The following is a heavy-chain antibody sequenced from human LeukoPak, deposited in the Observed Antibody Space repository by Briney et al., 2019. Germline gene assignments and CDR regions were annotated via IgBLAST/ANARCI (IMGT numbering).Heavy chain of an antibody. V-gene: IGHV1-18*01. CDR3: ARFRGSHLARNAFDI. Sequence: ASVKVSCKASGYTFTSYGIIWVRQAPGRGLEWMGWISAYNGNTNYAQKLQGRVTMTTDTSTSTAYMELRSLRSDDTAVYYCARFRGSHLARNAFDIWGQGTMVTVSS. J-gene: IGHJ3*02. CDR2: ISAYNGNT. CDR1: GYTFTSYG. D-gene: IGHD3-10*01.